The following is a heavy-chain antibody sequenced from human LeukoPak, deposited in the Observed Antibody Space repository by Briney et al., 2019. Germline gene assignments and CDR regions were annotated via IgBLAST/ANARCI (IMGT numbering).Heavy chain of an antibody. CDR1: GGTFDNSA. CDR2: IIPILNIP. D-gene: IGHD1-1*01. J-gene: IGHJ6*02. Sequence: GASVTVSFKASGGTFDNSAINWVRQAPGQGLEWMGRIIPILNIPNYAQKLQGRVTIAADKSTSTAYMELSSLRSDDTAVYYCAREKMEVGYYGLDVWGQGTTVTVSS. CDR3: AREKMEVGYYGLDV. V-gene: IGHV1-69*10.